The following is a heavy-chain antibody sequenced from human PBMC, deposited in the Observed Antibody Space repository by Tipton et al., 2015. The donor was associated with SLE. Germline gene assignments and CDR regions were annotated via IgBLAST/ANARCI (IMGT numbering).Heavy chain of an antibody. J-gene: IGHJ4*02. CDR1: GGSFIGYH. Sequence: TLSLTCAVSGGSFIGYHWSWIRQPPGKGLEWIGEINHSGSTNYNPSLKSRVTISVDTSKNQFSLKLTSLTAADTAVYYCARGGRWGSVANFDNWGQGTLVIVSS. CDR3: ARGGRWGSVANFDN. D-gene: IGHD7-27*01. V-gene: IGHV4-34*01. CDR2: INHSGST.